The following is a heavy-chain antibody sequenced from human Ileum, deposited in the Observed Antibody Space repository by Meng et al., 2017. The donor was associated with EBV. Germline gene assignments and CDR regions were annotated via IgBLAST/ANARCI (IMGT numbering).Heavy chain of an antibody. CDR1: GDSIRSDIW. D-gene: IGHD1-7*01. J-gene: IGHJ4*02. V-gene: IGHV4-4*02. CDR2: VYHRGDT. CDR3: GRDQGRELINH. Sequence: QVQLQGSGPGLAKPSGTLSLTCTVSGDSIRSDIWWSWVRQPPGKGLEWIGEVYHRGDTNYNPSLKSRVDISVDKSKNQFYLSLFSVTAADTAVYYCGRDQGRELINHWGQGTLVTVSS.